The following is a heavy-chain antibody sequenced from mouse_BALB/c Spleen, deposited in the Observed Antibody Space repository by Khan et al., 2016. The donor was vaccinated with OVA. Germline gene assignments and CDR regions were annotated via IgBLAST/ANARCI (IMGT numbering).Heavy chain of an antibody. CDR2: IYPGDGTT. D-gene: IGHD2-4*01. Sequence: QVQLQQSGPELVKPGALVKISCKASGYTFTAYDINWVRQRPGQGLEWLGWIYPGDGTTKYNENFRDEATLTAAKSSNTPYMHLSSLTAEKSAVYFCAREGLRGVVMDYWGQGTSVSVSS. CDR1: GYTFTAYD. CDR3: AREGLRGVVMDY. V-gene: IGHV1S56*01. J-gene: IGHJ4*01.